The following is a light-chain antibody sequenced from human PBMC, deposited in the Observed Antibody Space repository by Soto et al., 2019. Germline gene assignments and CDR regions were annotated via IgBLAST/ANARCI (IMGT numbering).Light chain of an antibody. J-gene: IGKJ1*01. V-gene: IGKV1-39*01. CDR3: QQRYSTPRT. CDR1: QSISNY. CDR2: AAS. Sequence: DIQMTQSPSSLSASVGDRVTITCRASQSISNYLNWYQQKPGKAPNLLIYAASSLQSGVPSRFSGRGSGTDFTLTISSLQPEDCATYFCQQRYSTPRTFCQGTKVEIK.